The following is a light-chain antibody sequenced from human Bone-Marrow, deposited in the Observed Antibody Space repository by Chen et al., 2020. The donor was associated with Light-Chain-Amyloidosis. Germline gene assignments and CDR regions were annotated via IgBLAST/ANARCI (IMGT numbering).Light chain of an antibody. CDR1: QSLLHSNGYNY. V-gene: IGKV2-28*01. J-gene: IGKJ3*01. CDR3: MQAIQSLT. Sequence: DIVMTQSPLSLPVPPGEPASISCRSSQSLLHSNGYNYLAWYLQKPGQSPQLLIFLGSNRASGGPDRFSGSGAGTDFTLKISRGEAEDVGVYYCMQAIQSLTFGPGTKVDIK. CDR2: LGS.